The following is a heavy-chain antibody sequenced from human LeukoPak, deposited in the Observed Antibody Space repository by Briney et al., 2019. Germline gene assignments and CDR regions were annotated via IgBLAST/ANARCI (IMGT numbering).Heavy chain of an antibody. CDR2: INHNSGST. CDR3: AREGYCSSASCYTGGLGY. J-gene: IGHJ4*02. V-gene: IGHV1-2*02. Sequence: GASVKVSCKASGYTFTGYYIHWVPQAPGQGREWMGWINHNSGSTNYAQKSQGRVTMTRDTYISTAYVELSRLRSDDTAMYYCAREGYCSSASCYTGGLGYWGQGTLVTVSS. D-gene: IGHD2-2*02. CDR1: GYTFTGYY.